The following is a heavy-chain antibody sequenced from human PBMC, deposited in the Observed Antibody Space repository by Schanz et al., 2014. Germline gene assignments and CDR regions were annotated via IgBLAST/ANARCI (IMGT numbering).Heavy chain of an antibody. J-gene: IGHJ3*02. Sequence: QVQLVQSGAEVKKPGASVKVSCKVSGYTLTELSIHWVRQAPGKGLEWMGWINPNSGVTNSAQKFQGRVTMTREMSISTAYMELSRLISDDTAVYYCARDLKGNDAFDIWGQGTMVTVS. V-gene: IGHV1-2*02. CDR2: INPNSGVT. CDR3: ARDLKGNDAFDI. CDR1: GYTLTELS.